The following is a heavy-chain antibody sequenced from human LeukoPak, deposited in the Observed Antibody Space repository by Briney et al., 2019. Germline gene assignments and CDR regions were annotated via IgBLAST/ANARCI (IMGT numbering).Heavy chain of an antibody. D-gene: IGHD1-26*01. Sequence: SETLSLTCTVPGGSISSYYWSWIRQPAGKGLEWIGRIYTSGSTNYNPSLKSRVTMSVDTSKNQFSLKLSSVTAADTAVYYCARDSTEWELLWWFDPWGQGTLVTVSS. V-gene: IGHV4-4*07. CDR2: IYTSGST. CDR1: GGSISSYY. J-gene: IGHJ5*02. CDR3: ARDSTEWELLWWFDP.